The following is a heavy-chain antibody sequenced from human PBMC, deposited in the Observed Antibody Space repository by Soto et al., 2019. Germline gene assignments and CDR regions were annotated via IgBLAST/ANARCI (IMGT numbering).Heavy chain of an antibody. CDR1: GGSFSGYY. V-gene: IGHV4-34*01. Sequence: SETLSLTCAVYGGSFSGYYWSWIRQPPGKGLEWIGEINHSGSTNYNPSLKSRVTISVDTSKNQFSLKLSSVTAADTAVYYCASSGWYSQQAYWGQGTLVTVSS. D-gene: IGHD6-19*01. CDR2: INHSGST. CDR3: ASSGWYSQQAY. J-gene: IGHJ4*02.